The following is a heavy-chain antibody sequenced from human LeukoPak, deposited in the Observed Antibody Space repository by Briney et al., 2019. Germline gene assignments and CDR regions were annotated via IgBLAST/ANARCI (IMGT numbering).Heavy chain of an antibody. CDR2: ISYDGSNK. V-gene: IGHV3-30-3*01. Sequence: PGGSLRLSCAASGFTFSSYAMHWVRQAPGKGLEWVAVISYDGSNKYYADSVKGRFTISRDNSKNTLYLQMNSLRAEDTAVYYCARDYCSGGSCYQDYWGQGTLVTVSS. CDR3: ARDYCSGGSCYQDY. D-gene: IGHD2-15*01. J-gene: IGHJ4*02. CDR1: GFTFSSYA.